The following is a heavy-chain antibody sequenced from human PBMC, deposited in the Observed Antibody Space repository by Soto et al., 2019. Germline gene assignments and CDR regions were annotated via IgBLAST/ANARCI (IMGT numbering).Heavy chain of an antibody. J-gene: IGHJ6*02. CDR1: GDSIGIYY. CDR2: ISYSRNT. Sequence: QVQLQESGPGLVKPSDTLSLTCTVSGDSIGIYYWSWIRQPPGKGLEWIGYISYSRNTIYNPSLKSRATISVDTSKNQFFLDLSSVTAADTAVYYCARVGAQGYYYYYYGMDVWGQGTTVTVSS. CDR3: ARVGAQGYYYYYYGMDV. V-gene: IGHV4-59*07. D-gene: IGHD3-16*01.